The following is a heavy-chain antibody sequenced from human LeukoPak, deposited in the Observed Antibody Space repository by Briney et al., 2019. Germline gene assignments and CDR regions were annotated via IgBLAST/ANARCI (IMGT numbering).Heavy chain of an antibody. J-gene: IGHJ6*02. Sequence: ASVKVSCKASGYTCTGYYMHWVRQAPGQGLEWMGWINPNSGGTNYAQKFQGRVTMTRDTSISTAYMELSRLRSDDTAVYYCARAGYSYGTMDVWGQGTTVTVSS. CDR2: INPNSGGT. V-gene: IGHV1-2*02. CDR3: ARAGYSYGTMDV. D-gene: IGHD5-18*01. CDR1: GYTCTGYY.